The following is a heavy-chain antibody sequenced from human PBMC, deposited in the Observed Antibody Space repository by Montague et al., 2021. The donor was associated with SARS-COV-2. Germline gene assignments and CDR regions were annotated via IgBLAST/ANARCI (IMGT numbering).Heavy chain of an antibody. V-gene: IGHV3-48*03. CDR3: ASDCGIEILDYYYSMDV. J-gene: IGHJ6*02. CDR1: GFTFSSYE. D-gene: IGHD5-24*01. Sequence: SLRLSCAASGFTFSSYEMNWVRQAPGKGLEWVSYISSSGSTIYYADSVKGRFTISRDNAKNTLYLQMNSLRAEDTAIYYCASDCGIEILDYYYSMDVWGQGTTVTVSS. CDR2: ISSSGSTI.